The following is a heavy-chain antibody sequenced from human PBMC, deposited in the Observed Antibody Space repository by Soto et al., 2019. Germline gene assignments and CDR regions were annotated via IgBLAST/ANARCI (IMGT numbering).Heavy chain of an antibody. CDR2: INHSGST. D-gene: IGHD5-12*01. Sequence: SETLSLTCAVYGGSFSGYYWSWIRQPPGKGLEWIGEINHSGSTNYNPSLKSRVTISVDTSKNQFSLKLSSVTAADTAVYYCARDLRAGGGYRPGYYYYYYGMDVWGQGTTVTVSS. J-gene: IGHJ6*02. V-gene: IGHV4-34*01. CDR1: GGSFSGYY. CDR3: ARDLRAGGGYRPGYYYYYYGMDV.